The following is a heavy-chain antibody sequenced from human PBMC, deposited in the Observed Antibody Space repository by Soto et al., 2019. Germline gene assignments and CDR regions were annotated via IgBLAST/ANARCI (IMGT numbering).Heavy chain of an antibody. CDR2: IYHGGNI. V-gene: IGHV4-4*02. Sequence: QVQLQESGPGLVNPSGTLSLTCAVSGGSINSDDWWNWVRQPPGKGLEWIGEIYHGGNINYNPSLKNRVAISLDKFKNQFSLEVNSLTATDTAVYYCARAHQFGNSWSFDYWGQGLLVTVSS. D-gene: IGHD6-13*01. CDR1: GGSINSDDW. J-gene: IGHJ4*02. CDR3: ARAHQFGNSWSFDY.